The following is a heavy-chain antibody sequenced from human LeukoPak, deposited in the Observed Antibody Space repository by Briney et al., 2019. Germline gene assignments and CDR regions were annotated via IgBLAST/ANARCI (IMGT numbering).Heavy chain of an antibody. D-gene: IGHD3-22*01. Sequence: SETLSLTCSVSGGSIISHYWTWIRQPAGKGLEWIGRIYSSGSTNYSPSLKSRVTMSVDTSKNQFSLKLTSVTAADTAVYYGARSRHSEYHYDAGGYPLNWFDPWGQGTQVTVSA. CDR3: ARSRHSEYHYDAGGYPLNWFDP. V-gene: IGHV4-4*07. CDR1: GGSIISHY. CDR2: IYSSGST. J-gene: IGHJ5*02.